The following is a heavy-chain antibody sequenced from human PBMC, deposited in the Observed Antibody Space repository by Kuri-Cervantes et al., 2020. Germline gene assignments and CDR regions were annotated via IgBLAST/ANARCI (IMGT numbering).Heavy chain of an antibody. J-gene: IGHJ5*02. Sequence: SETLSLTCTVSGGSISSSSYYWGWIRQPPGKGLEWIGSIYYSGSTYYNPSLKSRVTISVDTSKNQFSLKPSSVTAADTAVYYCARPQGGVWGSPKTWFDPWGQGTLVTVSS. CDR3: ARPQGGVWGSPKTWFDP. CDR1: GGSISSSSYY. D-gene: IGHD3-16*01. V-gene: IGHV4-39*01. CDR2: IYYSGST.